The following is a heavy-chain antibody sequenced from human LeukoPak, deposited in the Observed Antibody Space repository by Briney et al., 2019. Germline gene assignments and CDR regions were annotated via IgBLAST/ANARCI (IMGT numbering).Heavy chain of an antibody. V-gene: IGHV4-59*08. CDR2: IYYSGST. CDR1: GGSISSYY. Sequence: SETLSLTCTVSGGSISSYYWSWIRQPPGKGLEWIGYIYYSGSTNYNPSLKSRVTISVDTSKNQFSLELSSVTAADTAVYYCARHSYDYVWGSYCYFDYWGQGTLVTVSS. J-gene: IGHJ4*02. D-gene: IGHD3-16*01. CDR3: ARHSYDYVWGSYCYFDY.